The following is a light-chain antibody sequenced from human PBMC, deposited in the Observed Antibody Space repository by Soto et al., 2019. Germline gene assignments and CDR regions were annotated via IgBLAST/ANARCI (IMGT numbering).Light chain of an antibody. CDR1: SRDVGGYNY. V-gene: IGLV2-8*01. CDR2: EVS. Sequence: QSALTQPPSASGSPEQSVTISCTGTSRDVGGYNYVSWYQQHPGKAPKLMIYEVSKRPSGVPDRFSGSKSGNTASLTVSGLQAEDEADYYCSSYAGSNNVVFGGGTKLTVL. J-gene: IGLJ2*01. CDR3: SSYAGSNNVV.